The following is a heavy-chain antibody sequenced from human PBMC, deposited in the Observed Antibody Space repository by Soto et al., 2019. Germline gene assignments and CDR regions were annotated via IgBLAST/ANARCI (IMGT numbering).Heavy chain of an antibody. CDR3: ARDYNCSGGSCYSTVADY. J-gene: IGHJ4*02. CDR2: ISAYNGNT. Sequence: ASVKVSCKASGYTFTSYGISWVRQAPGQGLEWMGWISAYNGNTNYAQKLQGRVTMTTDTSTSTAYMELRSLRSDDTAVYYCARDYNCSGGSCYSTVADYWGQGTLVTVSS. D-gene: IGHD2-15*01. CDR1: GYTFTSYG. V-gene: IGHV1-18*01.